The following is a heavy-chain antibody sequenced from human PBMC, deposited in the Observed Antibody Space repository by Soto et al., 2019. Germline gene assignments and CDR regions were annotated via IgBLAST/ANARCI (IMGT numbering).Heavy chain of an antibody. J-gene: IGHJ6*02. CDR3: ARDWGYSSSWPTHGMDV. D-gene: IGHD6-13*01. V-gene: IGHV3-21*01. CDR2: ISSSSSYI. CDR1: GFTFSSYS. Sequence: PGGSLRLSCAASGFTFSSYSMNWVRQSPGKGLEWVSSISSSSSYIYYADSVKGRFTISRDNAKNSLYLQMNSLRAEDTAVYYCARDWGYSSSWPTHGMDVWGQGTTVTVS.